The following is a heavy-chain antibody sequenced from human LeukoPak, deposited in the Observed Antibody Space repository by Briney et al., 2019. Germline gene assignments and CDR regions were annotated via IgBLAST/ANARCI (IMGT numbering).Heavy chain of an antibody. V-gene: IGHV4-61*02. CDR3: AREDRYCSSTSCYNLCYYYYYMDV. CDR1: GGSISSCIYY. Sequence: PSETLSLTCTVPGGSISSCIYYWSWLRQPAGKGLEWIGRIYTSGCTNYNPFLKRRVTISVDTSKNQFSLKLSSATAADTAVYYWAREDRYCSSTSCYNLCYYYYYMDVWGKGTTVTVSS. CDR2: IYTSGCT. D-gene: IGHD2-2*02. J-gene: IGHJ6*03.